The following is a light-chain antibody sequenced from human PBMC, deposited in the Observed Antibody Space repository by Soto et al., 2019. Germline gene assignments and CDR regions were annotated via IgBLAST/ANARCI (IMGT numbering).Light chain of an antibody. CDR3: QQYGSSPWT. CDR1: QSVSSSY. Sequence: EIVLTQSPGTLSLSPGEIATLSCRASQSVSSSYLAWYQQKPGQAPRLLIYGASSRATGMPDRFSGSGSGTDFTLTISRLEPEDFAVYYCQQYGSSPWTFGQGTKVDIK. CDR2: GAS. J-gene: IGKJ1*01. V-gene: IGKV3-20*01.